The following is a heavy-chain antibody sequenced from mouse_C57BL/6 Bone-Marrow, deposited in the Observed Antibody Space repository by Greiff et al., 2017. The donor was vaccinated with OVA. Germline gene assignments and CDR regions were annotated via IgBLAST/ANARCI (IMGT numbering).Heavy chain of an antibody. CDR2: INPNDGGT. D-gene: IGHD2-3*01. CDR1: GYTFTDYY. V-gene: IGHV1-26*01. J-gene: IGHJ4*01. CDR3: ADGYYGDYDAMDY. Sequence: EVQLQQSGPELVKPGASVKISCKASGYTFTDYYMNWVKQSHGKSLEWIGDINPNDGGTSYNQKFKGKATLTVDKASSTAYMELRSLTSDDSAVYYCADGYYGDYDAMDYWGQGTSLTVSS.